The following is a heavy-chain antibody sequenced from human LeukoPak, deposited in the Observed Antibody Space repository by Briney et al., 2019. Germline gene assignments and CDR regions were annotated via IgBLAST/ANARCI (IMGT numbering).Heavy chain of an antibody. D-gene: IGHD6-13*01. CDR1: GYYISSGYF. Sequence: SETLSLTCTVSGYYISSGYFWGWIRQPPGKGLEWIGYIYYSGSTNYNPSLKSRVTISVDTSKNQFSLKLSSVTAADTAVYYCAEGGGAAAGTDDAFDIWGQGTMVTVSS. CDR3: AEGGGAAAGTDDAFDI. J-gene: IGHJ3*02. V-gene: IGHV4-38-2*02. CDR2: IYYSGST.